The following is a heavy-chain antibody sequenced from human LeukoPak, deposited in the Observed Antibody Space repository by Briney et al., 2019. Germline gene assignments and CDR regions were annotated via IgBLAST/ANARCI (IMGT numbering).Heavy chain of an antibody. CDR3: ARVKAARPACNWFDP. CDR1: GYTFTSYG. Sequence: ASVKVSCKASGYTFTSYGISWVRQAPGQALEWMGWISAYNGNTNYAQKLQGRVTLTTDTSTSTAYMELRSLRSDDTAVYYCARVKAARPACNWFDPWGQGTLVTVSS. J-gene: IGHJ5*02. D-gene: IGHD6-6*01. CDR2: ISAYNGNT. V-gene: IGHV1-18*01.